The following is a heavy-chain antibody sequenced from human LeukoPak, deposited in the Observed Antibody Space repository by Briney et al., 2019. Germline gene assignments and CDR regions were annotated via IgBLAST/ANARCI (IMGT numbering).Heavy chain of an antibody. Sequence: GGSLRLSCAASGFTFSGAAMHWVRQASGKGLEWVGHIRSRSNNYATAYAASVKGRFTISRDDSKNTAYLQMNSLKTEDTAVYYCTRPGGAVSGTQFDYWGQGTLVTVSS. J-gene: IGHJ4*02. D-gene: IGHD6-19*01. CDR2: IRSRSNNYAT. CDR1: GFTFSGAA. V-gene: IGHV3-73*01. CDR3: TRPGGAVSGTQFDY.